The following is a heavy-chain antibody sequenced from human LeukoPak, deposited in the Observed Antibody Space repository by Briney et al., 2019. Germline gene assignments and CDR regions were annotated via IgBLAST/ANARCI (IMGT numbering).Heavy chain of an antibody. V-gene: IGHV1-18*04. CDR3: ARVPPSAHQLLSSDY. D-gene: IGHD2-2*01. J-gene: IGHJ4*02. CDR1: GYTFTNYG. Sequence: EAPVKVSCKASGYTFTNYGISWVRQAPGQGLEWMSWISANNGETRYAQNFQGRVTMTTDTSTTTAYMELRSLRSDDTAVYYCARVPPSAHQLLSSDYWGQGTQVTVSS. CDR2: ISANNGET.